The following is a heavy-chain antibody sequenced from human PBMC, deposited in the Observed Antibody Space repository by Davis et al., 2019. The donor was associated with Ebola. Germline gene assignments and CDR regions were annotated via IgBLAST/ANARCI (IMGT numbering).Heavy chain of an antibody. CDR2: IKGDGTET. V-gene: IGHV3-7*01. J-gene: IGHJ4*02. Sequence: PSETLSLTCTVSGGSISSYYWSWVRQAPGKGLEWVANIKGDGTETWYLDSVKGRFTISRDNGKNSAYLQMNSLRDEDTAVYYCVAGAGFLFDFWGQGTLVTVSS. D-gene: IGHD2-21*01. CDR3: VAGAGFLFDF. CDR1: GGSISSYY.